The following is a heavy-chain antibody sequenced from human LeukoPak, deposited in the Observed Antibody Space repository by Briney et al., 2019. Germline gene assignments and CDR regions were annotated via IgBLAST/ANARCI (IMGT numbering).Heavy chain of an antibody. D-gene: IGHD4/OR15-4a*01. CDR3: ARRAGAYSHPYDY. CDR1: GFTFTDSY. CDR2: IYSDNT. Sequence: GGSLRLSCEASGFTFTDSYMSWVRQAPGKGLEWVSFIYSDNTHYSDSVKGRFTISRGNSKNTLYLQMNSLRAEDTAVYYCARRAGAYSHPYDYWGQGTLVTVSS. J-gene: IGHJ4*02. V-gene: IGHV3-53*01.